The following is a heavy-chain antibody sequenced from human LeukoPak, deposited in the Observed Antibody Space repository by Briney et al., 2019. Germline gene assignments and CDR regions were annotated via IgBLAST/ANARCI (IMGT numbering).Heavy chain of an antibody. CDR2: ITNTFYT. J-gene: IGHJ4*02. V-gene: IGHV3-21*01. CDR1: GFTFSSYS. Sequence: GGSLRLSCAASGFTFSSYSLNWVRQVPGKGLEWVASITNTFYTYYADSVKGRFTISRDNAKSSLYLQMNGLRADDSAIYYCARARANWYGDSWGQGTLVTVSS. CDR3: ARARANWYGDS. D-gene: IGHD6-13*01.